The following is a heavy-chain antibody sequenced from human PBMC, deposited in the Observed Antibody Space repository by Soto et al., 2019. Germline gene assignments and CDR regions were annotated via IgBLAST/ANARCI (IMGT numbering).Heavy chain of an antibody. D-gene: IGHD6-6*01. CDR1: GYSFSSYG. CDR2: TIPYNGHT. Sequence: QVQLVQSGAEVKKPGASVKVSCKASGYSFSSYGISWVRQAPGQGLEWMGWTIPYNGHTNYAQKFQGRVTMTTDTSTSTVYMELRSLRSDDTAVYYCATDRSSSGYWGQGTLVTVSS. J-gene: IGHJ4*02. CDR3: ATDRSSSGY. V-gene: IGHV1-18*01.